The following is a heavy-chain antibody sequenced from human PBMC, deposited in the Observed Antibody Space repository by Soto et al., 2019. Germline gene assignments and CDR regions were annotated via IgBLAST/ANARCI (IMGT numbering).Heavy chain of an antibody. Sequence: GPPVKVSCKASGGTFSSYAISWVRQAPGQGLEWMGGIIPIFGTANYAQKFQGRVTITADESTSTAYMELSSLRSEDTAVYYCARDGYYDFWSGYYPDNWFDPWGQGTLVTVSS. CDR1: GGTFSSYA. CDR3: ARDGYYDFWSGYYPDNWFDP. CDR2: IIPIFGTA. V-gene: IGHV1-69*13. D-gene: IGHD3-3*01. J-gene: IGHJ5*02.